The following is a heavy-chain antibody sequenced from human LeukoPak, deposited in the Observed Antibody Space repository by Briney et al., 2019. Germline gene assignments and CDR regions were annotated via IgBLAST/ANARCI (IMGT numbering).Heavy chain of an antibody. J-gene: IGHJ5*02. D-gene: IGHD6-19*01. CDR3: AKASIAVAGTGRYNWFDP. Sequence: LGGSLRLSCAASGFTLSNYAMTLVRQAPGKGLEWVSGTSGSGGTTYYADSVKGRFTISRDNSKNTLYLQMNSLRAEDTAVYYCAKASIAVAGTGRYNWFDPWGQGTLVTVSS. V-gene: IGHV3-23*01. CDR2: TSGSGGTT. CDR1: GFTLSNYA.